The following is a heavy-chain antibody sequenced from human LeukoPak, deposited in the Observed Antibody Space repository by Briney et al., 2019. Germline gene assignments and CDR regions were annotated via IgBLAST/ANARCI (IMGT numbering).Heavy chain of an antibody. CDR3: ARRYYDILTGSFSFDY. CDR1: GYTFTSYG. J-gene: IGHJ4*02. V-gene: IGHV1-18*01. D-gene: IGHD3-9*01. Sequence: ASVKVSCKASGYTFTSYGISWVRQAPGRGLEWMGWISAYNGNTNYAQKLQGRVTMTTDTSTSTAYMELRSLRSDDTAVYYCARRYYDILTGSFSFDYWGQGTLVTVSS. CDR2: ISAYNGNT.